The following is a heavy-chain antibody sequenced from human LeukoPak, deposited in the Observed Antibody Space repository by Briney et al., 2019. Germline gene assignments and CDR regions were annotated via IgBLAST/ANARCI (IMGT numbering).Heavy chain of an antibody. CDR1: GGSFSGYY. CDR2: INHSGST. J-gene: IGHJ4*02. D-gene: IGHD3-22*01. V-gene: IGHV4-34*01. Sequence: SETLSLTCAVYGGSFSGYYWSWIRQPPGKGLEWIGEINHSGSTNYNPSLKSRVTISVDTSKNQFSLKLSSVTAADTAVYYCARGGHYYDSSGYYMTARSKANRAIDYWGQGTLVTVSS. CDR3: ARGGHYYDSSGYYMTARSKANRAIDY.